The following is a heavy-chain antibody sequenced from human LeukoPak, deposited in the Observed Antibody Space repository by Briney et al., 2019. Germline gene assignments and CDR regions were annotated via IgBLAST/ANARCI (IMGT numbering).Heavy chain of an antibody. J-gene: IGHJ4*02. CDR1: GFTFSSYW. CDR3: AKELYGWYYDY. V-gene: IGHV3-30*02. Sequence: GGSLRLSCAASGFTFSSYWMSWVRQAPCKGLEWVAFIRYDGSNKYYADSVKGRFTISRDNSKNTLYLQMKSLRAEDTAVYYCAKELYGWYYDYWGQGTLVTVSS. D-gene: IGHD6-19*01. CDR2: IRYDGSNK.